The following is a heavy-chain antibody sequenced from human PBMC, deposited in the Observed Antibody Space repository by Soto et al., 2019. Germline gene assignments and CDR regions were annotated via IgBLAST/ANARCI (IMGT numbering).Heavy chain of an antibody. CDR2: ISSSSSTI. Sequence: GGSLRLSCAASGFTFSSYSMNWVRQAPGKGLEWVSYISSSSSTIYYADSVKGRFTISRDNAKNSLYLQMNSLRAEDTAVYYCARDGAYGDIDYWGQGTLVTVSS. CDR1: GFTFSSYS. V-gene: IGHV3-48*01. D-gene: IGHD4-17*01. CDR3: ARDGAYGDIDY. J-gene: IGHJ4*02.